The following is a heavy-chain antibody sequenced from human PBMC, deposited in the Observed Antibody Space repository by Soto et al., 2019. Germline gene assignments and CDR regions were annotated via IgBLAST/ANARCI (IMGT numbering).Heavy chain of an antibody. CDR1: GYPFTGYC. Sequence: GASVKVSCKASGYPFTGYCIHWVRQAPGQGPEWMGWVNPNNGETRYVQKFQGRVAMTGDTSRRRGYMELTRLRSEDTAVYYCTRRPVWQGLVRDSGMDVWGQGTTVTVSS. J-gene: IGHJ6*02. V-gene: IGHV1-2*02. CDR2: VNPNNGET. D-gene: IGHD6-19*01. CDR3: TRRPVWQGLVRDSGMDV.